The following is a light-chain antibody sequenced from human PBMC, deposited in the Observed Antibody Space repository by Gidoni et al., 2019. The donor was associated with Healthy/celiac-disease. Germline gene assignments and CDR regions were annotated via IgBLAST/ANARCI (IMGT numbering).Light chain of an antibody. CDR2: EDN. CDR1: SGSIASNY. CDR3: QSYDRSRWV. Sequence: NFMLTQPHSVSESPGKTVTISCTRSSGSIASNYVQWYQQRPGSSPTTVIYEDNQRPSGVPDRFSGSIDSSSNSASLTISGLKTEDEADYYCQSYDRSRWVFGGGTKLTVL. J-gene: IGLJ3*02. V-gene: IGLV6-57*01.